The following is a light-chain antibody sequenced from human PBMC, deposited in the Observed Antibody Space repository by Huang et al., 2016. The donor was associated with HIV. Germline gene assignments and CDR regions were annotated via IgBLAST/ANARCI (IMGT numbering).Light chain of an antibody. J-gene: IGKJ1*01. V-gene: IGKV3-15*01. CDR2: AAS. CDR1: QNVGSN. CDR3: QQYNTWPPWA. Sequence: EVLMTQSPDILSVSPGDRATLSCRASQNVGSNLAWYQQRPGQAPRLLSYAASTRATGVPARFSGGGSGTEFTLTISRLQSEDFATYYCQQYNTWPPWAFGQGTTVEI.